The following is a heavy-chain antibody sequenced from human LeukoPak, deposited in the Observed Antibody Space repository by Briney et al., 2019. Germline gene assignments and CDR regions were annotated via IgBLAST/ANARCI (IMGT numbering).Heavy chain of an antibody. D-gene: IGHD4-17*01. Sequence: GGSLRLSCAASGFTFSSYWMHWVRQAPGKGLVWVSRINSDGSSTSYADSVKGRFTISRDNAKNTLYLQMNSLRADDTAVYYCSRDPGYGVPWFDPWGQGTLVTVSS. CDR1: GFTFSSYW. CDR3: SRDPGYGVPWFDP. CDR2: INSDGSST. V-gene: IGHV3-74*01. J-gene: IGHJ5*02.